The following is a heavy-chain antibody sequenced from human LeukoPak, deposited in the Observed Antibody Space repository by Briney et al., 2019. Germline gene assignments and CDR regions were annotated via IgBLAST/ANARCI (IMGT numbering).Heavy chain of an antibody. CDR2: ISYSGST. D-gene: IGHD2-2*01. CDR1: GGXVSSGSYY. Sequence: PSETLSLTCTVSGGXVSSGSYYWSWIRQPPGKGLEWIGYISYSGSTNYNPSLKSRVTISVDTSKNQFSLKLSSVTAADTAVYYCARGEFSYALFDYWGQGTLVTVSS. CDR3: ARGEFSYALFDY. V-gene: IGHV4-61*01. J-gene: IGHJ4*02.